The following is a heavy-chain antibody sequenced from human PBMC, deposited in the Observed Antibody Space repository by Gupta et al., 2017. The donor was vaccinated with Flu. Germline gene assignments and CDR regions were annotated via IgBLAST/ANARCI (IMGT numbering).Heavy chain of an antibody. CDR2: ISAYNGNT. V-gene: IGHV1-18*01. D-gene: IGHD4-17*01. CDR1: GYTFSTFG. CDR3: ARSRLWTTVTHFDY. Sequence: QVQLVQSGAEVKKPGASVKVSCKASGYTFSTFGLSWVRQAPGQGLEWMGWISAYNGNTNYVQNLQGSVTLTTDTSTTTAYMELRSPTSDDTGVYYCARSRLWTTVTHFDYWGQGTQVTVSS. J-gene: IGHJ4*02.